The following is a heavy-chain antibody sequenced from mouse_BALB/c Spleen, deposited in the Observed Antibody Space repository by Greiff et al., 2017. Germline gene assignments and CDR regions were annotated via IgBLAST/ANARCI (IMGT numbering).Heavy chain of an antibody. CDR1: GYSITSDYA. J-gene: IGHJ2*01. CDR3: ASDRRYFDY. CDR2: ISYSGST. V-gene: IGHV3-2*02. Sequence: EVKLMESGPGLVKPSQSLSLTCTVTGYSITSDYAWNWIRQFPGNKLEWMGYISYSGSTSYNPSLKSRISITRYTSKNQFFLQLNSVTTEDTATYYCASDRRYFDYWGQGTTLTVSS.